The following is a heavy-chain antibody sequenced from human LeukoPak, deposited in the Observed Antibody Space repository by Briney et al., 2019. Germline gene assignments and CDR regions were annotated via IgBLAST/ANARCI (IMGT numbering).Heavy chain of an antibody. V-gene: IGHV4-59*01. D-gene: IGHD3-22*01. CDR2: IYYSGST. Sequence: PSETLSLTCTVSGGSISSYYWNWIRQPPGKGLEWIGYIYYSGSTNYNPSLKSRVTISVDTSKNQFSLKLRSVTAADTAVYYCARYYDSSGYYSSAYYFDYWGQGTLVTVSS. CDR3: ARYYDSSGYYSSAYYFDY. CDR1: GGSISSYY. J-gene: IGHJ4*02.